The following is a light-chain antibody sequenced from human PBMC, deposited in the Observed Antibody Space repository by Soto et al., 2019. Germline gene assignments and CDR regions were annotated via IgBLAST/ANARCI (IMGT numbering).Light chain of an antibody. CDR3: LQYNSYPWT. Sequence: DIQMTQSPSSLSASVGDRVTITCQASQDISNYLNWYQQKPGKAPKLLIYAASSLQSGVPSRFSGRGSGTEFTLTICSLQPEDFATYYCLQYNSYPWTFGQGTKVDSK. V-gene: IGKV1-17*01. J-gene: IGKJ1*01. CDR2: AAS. CDR1: QDISNY.